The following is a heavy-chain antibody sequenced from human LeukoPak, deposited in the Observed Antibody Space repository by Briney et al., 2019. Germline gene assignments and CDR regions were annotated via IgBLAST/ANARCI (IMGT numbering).Heavy chain of an antibody. J-gene: IGHJ6*03. CDR3: ARAGYSYGFNMDV. CDR2: IIPIFGTA. D-gene: IGHD5-18*01. V-gene: IGHV1-69*06. Sequence: SVKVSCKASGGTFSSYAISWVRQAPGQGLEWMGGIIPIFGTANYAQKFQGRVTITADKSTSTAYMELSSLRSEDTAVYYCARAGYSYGFNMDVWGKGTTVTVSS. CDR1: GGTFSSYA.